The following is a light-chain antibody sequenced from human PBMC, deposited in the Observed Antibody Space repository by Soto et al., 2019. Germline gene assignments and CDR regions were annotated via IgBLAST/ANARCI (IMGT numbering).Light chain of an antibody. CDR1: QSVSSNN. CDR3: QQYGDSPFT. CDR2: GAS. Sequence: EVVLTQSPGTLSLSPGERAALSCRASQSVSSNNLAWYQQKPGQAPRLLIYGASRRATGIPVRFSGSGSGTDFTLTISRLEPEDFAVYYCQQYGDSPFTFGPGTKVDIK. V-gene: IGKV3-20*01. J-gene: IGKJ3*01.